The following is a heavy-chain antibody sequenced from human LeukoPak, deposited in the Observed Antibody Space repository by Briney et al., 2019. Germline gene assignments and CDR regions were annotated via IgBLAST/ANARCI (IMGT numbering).Heavy chain of an antibody. CDR1: EFTFRRYS. CDR3: EREGGDDLGYYYMDV. V-gene: IGHV3-21*01. CDR2: ISSSSTYK. D-gene: IGHD2-21*02. J-gene: IGHJ6*03. Sequence: GGSLRLSCEASEFTFRRYSMNWVRQAPGKGLEWVSSISSSSTYKYYADSVKGRFIISRDNARNSLYLQMNNLREEDTAVYYCEREGGDDLGYYYMDVWGKGTTVIVSS.